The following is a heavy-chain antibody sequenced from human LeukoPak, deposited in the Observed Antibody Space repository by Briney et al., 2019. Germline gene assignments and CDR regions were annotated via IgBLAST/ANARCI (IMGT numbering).Heavy chain of an antibody. Sequence: GGSLRLSCAASGFPFSSYAMHWVRQAPGKGLEWVAVISYDGSNKYYADSVKGRFTISRDNSKNTLYLQMNSLRAEDTAVYYCARDLETGANPITCFDYWGQGTLVTVSS. D-gene: IGHD1-7*01. J-gene: IGHJ4*02. CDR1: GFPFSSYA. CDR2: ISYDGSNK. CDR3: ARDLETGANPITCFDY. V-gene: IGHV3-30-3*01.